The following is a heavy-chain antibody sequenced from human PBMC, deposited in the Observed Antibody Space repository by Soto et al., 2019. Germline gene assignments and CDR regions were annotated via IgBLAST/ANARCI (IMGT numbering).Heavy chain of an antibody. V-gene: IGHV5-51*01. J-gene: IGHJ6*02. CDR3: ARGDLGCGPDYYYYGMDV. CDR1: GYSFTSYW. Sequence: GESLKISCKGSGYSFTSYWIGWVRQMPGKGLEWMGIIYPGDSDTRYSPSFQGQVTISADKSISTAYLQWSSLKASDTAMYYCARGDLGCGPDYYYYGMDVCGQXTTVTVSS. CDR2: IYPGDSDT. D-gene: IGHD2-21*01.